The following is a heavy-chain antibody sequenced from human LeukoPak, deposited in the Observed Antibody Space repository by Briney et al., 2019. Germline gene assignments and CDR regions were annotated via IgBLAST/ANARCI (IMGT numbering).Heavy chain of an antibody. D-gene: IGHD3-10*01. J-gene: IGHJ4*02. CDR1: GFTVSSNY. CDR2: ISGSGGST. Sequence: GGSLRLSCAVSGFTVSSNYMTWVRQAPGKGLEWVSAISGSGGSTYYADSVKGRFTISRDNSKNTLYLQMNSLRAEDTAVYYCAKGDYGSGSYYDYWGQGTLVTVSS. CDR3: AKGDYGSGSYYDY. V-gene: IGHV3-23*01.